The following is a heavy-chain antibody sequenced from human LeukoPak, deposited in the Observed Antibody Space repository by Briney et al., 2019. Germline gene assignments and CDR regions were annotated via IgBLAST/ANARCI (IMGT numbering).Heavy chain of an antibody. Sequence: SETLSLTCAVYGGSFSGFYWSWIRQPPGKGLEWIGEINHSGSTNYNPSLKSRVTISVDTSKNQFSLKLSSVTAADTAVYYCERGLGITIFGVVTHPFDYWGQGTLVTVSS. CDR1: GGSFSGFY. V-gene: IGHV4-34*01. CDR2: INHSGST. D-gene: IGHD3-3*01. CDR3: ERGLGITIFGVVTHPFDY. J-gene: IGHJ4*02.